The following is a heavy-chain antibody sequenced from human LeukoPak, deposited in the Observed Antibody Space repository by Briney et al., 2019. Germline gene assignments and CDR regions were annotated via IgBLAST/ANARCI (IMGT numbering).Heavy chain of an antibody. CDR3: VKGGSSSSWYTWLDP. D-gene: IGHD6-13*01. J-gene: IGHJ5*02. CDR1: GFPFNNYP. CDR2: ISSNGGST. V-gene: IGHV3-64D*06. Sequence: PGGSLLLSCSAPGFPFNNYPMYWVRRPPGKGLGYVSVISSNGGSTYYADSVKGRFTISRDNSKNTLYLQMSSLRAEDTAVYYCVKGGSSSSWYTWLDPWGQGALVTVSS.